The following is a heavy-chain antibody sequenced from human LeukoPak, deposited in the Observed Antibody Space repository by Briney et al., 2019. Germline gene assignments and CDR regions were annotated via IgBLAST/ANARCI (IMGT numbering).Heavy chain of an antibody. J-gene: IGHJ4*02. CDR2: ISYDGSNK. V-gene: IGHV3-30*04. D-gene: IGHD2-2*03. Sequence: GGSLRLSCAASGFTFSSYAMHWVRQAPGKGLEWVAVISYDGSNKYYADSVKGRSTISRDNSKNTLYLQMNSLRAEDTAVYYCARDFGYCSSTSCYAWDYWGQGTLVTASS. CDR1: GFTFSSYA. CDR3: ARDFGYCSSTSCYAWDY.